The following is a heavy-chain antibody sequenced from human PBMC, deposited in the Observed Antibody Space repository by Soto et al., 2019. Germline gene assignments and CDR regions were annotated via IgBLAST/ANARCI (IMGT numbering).Heavy chain of an antibody. Sequence: GGSLRLSCAASGFTFSSYAMSWVRQAPGKGLEWVSAISGSGGSTYYADSVKGRFTISRDNSKNTLYLQMNSLRAEDTAVYYCAKVVTDYDFWSGYLDYFDYWGQGTLVTVSS. D-gene: IGHD3-3*01. CDR2: ISGSGGST. CDR1: GFTFSSYA. CDR3: AKVVTDYDFWSGYLDYFDY. V-gene: IGHV3-23*01. J-gene: IGHJ4*02.